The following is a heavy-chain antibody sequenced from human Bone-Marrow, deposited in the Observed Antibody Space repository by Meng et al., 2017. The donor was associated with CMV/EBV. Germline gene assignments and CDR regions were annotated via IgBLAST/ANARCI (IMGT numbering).Heavy chain of an antibody. CDR2: IIPIFGTA. CDR3: ASRFKCGTSCYGAFDI. D-gene: IGHD2-2*01. CDR1: GGTFSSYA. Sequence: SVKVSCKASGGTFSSYAISWVRQAPGQGLEWMGGIIPIFGTANYAQKFQGRVTITTDESTSTAYMELSSLRSEDTAVYYCASRFKCGTSCYGAFDIWGQGTMVTVSS. V-gene: IGHV1-69*05. J-gene: IGHJ3*02.